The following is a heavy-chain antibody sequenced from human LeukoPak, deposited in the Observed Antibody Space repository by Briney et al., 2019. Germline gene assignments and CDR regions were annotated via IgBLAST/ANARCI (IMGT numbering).Heavy chain of an antibody. CDR2: ISGSGGST. D-gene: IGHD3-3*01. CDR3: ATVGENYDFWSGYSTRTWYFDL. Sequence: GGSLRLSCAASGFTFSSYAMSWVRQAPGKGLEWVSAISGSGGSTYYADSVKGRFTISRDNSKNTLYLQMNSLRAEDTAVYYCATVGENYDFWSGYSTRTWYFDLWGRGTLVTVSS. V-gene: IGHV3-23*01. J-gene: IGHJ2*01. CDR1: GFTFSSYA.